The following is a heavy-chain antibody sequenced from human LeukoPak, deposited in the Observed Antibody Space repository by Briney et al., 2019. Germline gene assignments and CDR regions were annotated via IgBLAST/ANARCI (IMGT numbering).Heavy chain of an antibody. CDR3: GGDWGGYSSSDVDY. Sequence: PGGSLRLSCAASGFTFSSYSMNWVRQAPGKGLEWASSISSSSSYIYYADSVKGRFTISRDNAKNSLYLQGNSLRAEDTAVYYCGGDWGGYSSSDVDYWGQGTLVTVSS. J-gene: IGHJ4*02. V-gene: IGHV3-21*01. D-gene: IGHD6-6*01. CDR2: ISSSSSYI. CDR1: GFTFSSYS.